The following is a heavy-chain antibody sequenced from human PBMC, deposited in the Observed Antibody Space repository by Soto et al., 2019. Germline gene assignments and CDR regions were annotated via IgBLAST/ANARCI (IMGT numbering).Heavy chain of an antibody. Sequence: QVQLVESGGGVVQPGRSLRLSCAASGFTFRNYAMHWVRQAPGKGLERVAVISYDGGNKFYRDYVKGRFTISRDNSKNKLYLQINSLRYEDTAVYYCARGDREDIAVVIGVRPGEYGVDVWGQGTTVTVSS. CDR1: GFTFRNYA. V-gene: IGHV3-30-3*01. J-gene: IGHJ6*02. CDR2: ISYDGGNK. CDR3: ARGDREDIAVVIGVRPGEYGVDV. D-gene: IGHD2-21*01.